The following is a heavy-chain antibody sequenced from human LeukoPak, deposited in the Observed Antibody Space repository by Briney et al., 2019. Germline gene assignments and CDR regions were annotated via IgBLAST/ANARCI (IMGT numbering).Heavy chain of an antibody. J-gene: IGHJ6*03. CDR2: IIPIFGTA. CDR1: GSTFSSYA. D-gene: IGHD2-21*01. CDR3: ARGEVIPPYYYYYMDV. Sequence: SVKVSCKASGSTFSSYAISWVRQAPGQGLEWMGGIIPIFGTAYYAQKFQGRVTITTDESTSTAYMELSSLRSEDTAVYYCARGEVIPPYYYYYMDVWGKGTTVTVSS. V-gene: IGHV1-69*05.